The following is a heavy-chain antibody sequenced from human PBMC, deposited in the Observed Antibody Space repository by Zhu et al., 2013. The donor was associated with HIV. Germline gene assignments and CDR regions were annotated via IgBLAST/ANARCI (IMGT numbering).Heavy chain of an antibody. J-gene: IGHJ6*03. CDR2: INPNSGGT. V-gene: IGHV1-2*02. D-gene: IGHD3-3*01. CDR3: ARNYDFWSGYYTGGDYYYYMDV. Sequence: QVQLVQSGAEVKKPGASVKVSCKASGYTFTDYYMHWVRQAPGQGLEWMGWINPNSGGTNYVQKFQGRVTMTRDTSISTAYMELSRLRSDDTAVYYCARNYDFWSGYYTGGDYYYYMDVWGKGTTVTVSS. CDR1: GYTFTDYY.